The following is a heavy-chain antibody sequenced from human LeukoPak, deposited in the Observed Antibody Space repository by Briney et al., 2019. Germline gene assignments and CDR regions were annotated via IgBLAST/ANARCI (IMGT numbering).Heavy chain of an antibody. CDR2: IKQDGSEK. Sequence: GGSLRLSCAASGFIFSNYWMSWVRQAPGRGLEWVANIKQDGSEKYYVDSVKGRFTISRDNSKNTLYLQMNSLRAEDTAVYYCAKDGTNGVCGYWGQGTLVTVSS. V-gene: IGHV3-7*01. D-gene: IGHD2-8*01. CDR3: AKDGTNGVCGY. CDR1: GFIFSNYW. J-gene: IGHJ4*02.